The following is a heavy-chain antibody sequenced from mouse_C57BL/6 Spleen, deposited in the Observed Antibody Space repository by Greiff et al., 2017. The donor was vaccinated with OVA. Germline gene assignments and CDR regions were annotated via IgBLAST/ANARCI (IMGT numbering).Heavy chain of an antibody. J-gene: IGHJ3*01. CDR1: GYTFTDYY. CDR2: INPNNGGT. CDR3: ARSGGPAWFAY. D-gene: IGHD3-1*01. Sequence: VQLQQSRPELVKPGASVKISCKASGYTFTDYYMNWVKQSHGKSLEWIGDINPNNGGTSYNQKFKGKATLTVDKSSSTAYMELRSLTSEDSAVYYCARSGGPAWFAYWGQGTLVTVSA. V-gene: IGHV1-26*01.